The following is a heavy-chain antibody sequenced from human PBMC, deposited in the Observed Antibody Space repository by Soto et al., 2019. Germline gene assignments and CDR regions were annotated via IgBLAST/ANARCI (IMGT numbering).Heavy chain of an antibody. V-gene: IGHV3-33*01. Sequence: GGSLRLSCAASGFTFSNYGMHWVRQAPGKGLEWVAIIWYDGSNKYYADSVKGRFTISRDNSKNTLYLQMTSLRAEDTAVYYCASKRLYFYGLDVWGQGTTVTVSS. J-gene: IGHJ6*02. CDR2: IWYDGSNK. CDR1: GFTFSNYG. CDR3: ASKRLYFYGLDV.